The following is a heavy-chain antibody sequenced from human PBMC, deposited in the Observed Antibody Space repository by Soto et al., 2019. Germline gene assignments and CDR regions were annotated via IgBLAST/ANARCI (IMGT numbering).Heavy chain of an antibody. J-gene: IGHJ3*02. V-gene: IGHV3-30-3*01. CDR2: ISYDGSNK. CDR1: GFTFSSYA. CDR3: ARDRRYTVGGFIVLSHAFDI. D-gene: IGHD3-16*02. Sequence: QVQMVESGGGVVQPGRSLRLSCAASGFTFSSYAMHWVRQAPGKGLEWVAVISYDGSNKYYADSVKGRFTISRDTSKNTLYLKMNSLRAEDTAVYYCARDRRYTVGGFIVLSHAFDIWGQGTMVTVSS.